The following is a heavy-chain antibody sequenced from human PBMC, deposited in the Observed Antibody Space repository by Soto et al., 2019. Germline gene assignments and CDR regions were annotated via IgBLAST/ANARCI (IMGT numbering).Heavy chain of an antibody. CDR1: GGPISSGGYY. CDR2: IYYSGST. D-gene: IGHD6-19*01. Sequence: TSETLSLTCTVSGGPISSGGYYWSWIRQHPGKGPEWIGYIYYSGSTYYNPSLKSRVTISVDTSKNQFSLKLSSVTAADTAVYYCASHPRITVQGYWGRGTLVTVSS. V-gene: IGHV4-31*03. CDR3: ASHPRITVQGY. J-gene: IGHJ4*02.